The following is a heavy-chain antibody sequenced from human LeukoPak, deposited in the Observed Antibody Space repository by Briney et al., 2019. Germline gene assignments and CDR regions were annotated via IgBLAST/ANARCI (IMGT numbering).Heavy chain of an antibody. V-gene: IGHV4-31*03. CDR1: GGSISSGGYY. CDR2: IYYSGST. Sequence: PSETLSLTCTVSGGSISSGGYYWSWIRQHPGKGLEWIGYIYYSGSTYYNPSLKSRVTISVDTSKNRFSLKLSSVTAADTAVYYCARDRSIAVAGPYWYFDLWGRGTLVTVSS. J-gene: IGHJ2*01. CDR3: ARDRSIAVAGPYWYFDL. D-gene: IGHD6-19*01.